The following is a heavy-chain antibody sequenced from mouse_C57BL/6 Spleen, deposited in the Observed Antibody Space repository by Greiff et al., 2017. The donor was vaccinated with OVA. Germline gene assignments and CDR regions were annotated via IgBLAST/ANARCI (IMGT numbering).Heavy chain of an antibody. CDR1: GYTFTDYY. CDR2: INPNNGGT. D-gene: IGHD1-1*01. CDR3: ARRIYYGSSFFDY. V-gene: IGHV1-26*01. J-gene: IGHJ2*01. Sequence: EVQLQQSGPELVKPGASVKISCKASGYTFTDYYMNWVKQSHGKSLEWIGDINPNNGGTSYNQKFKGKATLTVDKSSSTAYMELRSLTSEDSAVYYCARRIYYGSSFFDYWGQGTTLTVSS.